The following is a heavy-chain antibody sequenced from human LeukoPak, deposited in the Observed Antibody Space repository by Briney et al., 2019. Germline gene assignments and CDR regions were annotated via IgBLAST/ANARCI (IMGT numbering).Heavy chain of an antibody. J-gene: IGHJ3*02. Sequence: SVKVSCKASGYTFTGYYMLWVRQAPRQGLEWMGWVNPNSGGTNYAQKFQGRVTMTRDTSISTAYMELSRLRSDDTAVYYCARGSGSYNDAFDIWGQKTMVTVSS. V-gene: IGHV1-2*02. CDR3: ARGSGSYNDAFDI. CDR1: GYTFTGYY. D-gene: IGHD1-26*01. CDR2: VNPNSGGT.